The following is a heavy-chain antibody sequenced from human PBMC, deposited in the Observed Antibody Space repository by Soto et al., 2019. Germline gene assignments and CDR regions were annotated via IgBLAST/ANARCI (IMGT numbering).Heavy chain of an antibody. J-gene: IGHJ5*02. CDR2: IGGYNGNT. D-gene: IGHD3-10*01. CDR3: ATGRRDTMIRGVFITTNNWFDP. CDR1: AYTFTDYR. V-gene: IGHV1-18*01. Sequence: QVPLLQSGAEVKKPGASVKVSCKASAYTFTDYRVSWVRQAPGQGLEWMGWIGGYNGNTNVAPKFQDRVTLTTDTSTSTAYMELRSLRSDDTAVYYCATGRRDTMIRGVFITTNNWFDPWGQGTLVTVSS.